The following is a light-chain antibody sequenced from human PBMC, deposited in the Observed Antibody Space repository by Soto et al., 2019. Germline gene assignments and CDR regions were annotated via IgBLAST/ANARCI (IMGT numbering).Light chain of an antibody. J-gene: IGLJ2*01. V-gene: IGLV1-44*01. CDR3: AAWDDSLNGLV. Sequence: QAVVTQPPSASGTPGQRVTISCSGSSSNIGSNTVNWYQQLPGTAPKLLIYSDNQRPSGVPDRFSVSKSGTSVSLAISGLQSDDEADYYCAAWDDSLNGLVFGGGTK. CDR2: SDN. CDR1: SSNIGSNT.